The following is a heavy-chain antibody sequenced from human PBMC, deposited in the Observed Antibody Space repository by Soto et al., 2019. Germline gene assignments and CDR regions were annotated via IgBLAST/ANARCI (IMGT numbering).Heavy chain of an antibody. Sequence: PGESLKISCKGSGYSFTSYWIGWVRQMPGKGLEWMGIIYPGDSDTRYSPSFQGQVTISADKSISTAYLQWSSLKASDTAMYYCARHHVDSNYASYYYYGMDVWGQGTTVTVSS. V-gene: IGHV5-51*01. CDR3: ARHHVDSNYASYYYYGMDV. CDR2: IYPGDSDT. CDR1: GYSFTSYW. J-gene: IGHJ6*02. D-gene: IGHD4-4*01.